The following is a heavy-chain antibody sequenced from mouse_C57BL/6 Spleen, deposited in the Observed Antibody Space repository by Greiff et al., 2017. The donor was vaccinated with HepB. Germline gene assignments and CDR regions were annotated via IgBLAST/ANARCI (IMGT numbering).Heavy chain of an antibody. Sequence: QVQLKESGAELVRPGASVTLSCKASGYTFTDYDMHWVKQTPVHGLEWIGAIDPETGGTAYNQKFKGKAILTADKSSSTAYMELRSLTSEDSAVYYCARSYYGSRYRYFDVWGTGTTVTVSS. CDR2: IDPETGGT. D-gene: IGHD1-1*01. CDR3: ARSYYGSRYRYFDV. V-gene: IGHV1-15*01. J-gene: IGHJ1*03. CDR1: GYTFTDYD.